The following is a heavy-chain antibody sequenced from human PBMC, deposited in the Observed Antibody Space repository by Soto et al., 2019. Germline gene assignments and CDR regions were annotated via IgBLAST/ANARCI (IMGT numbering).Heavy chain of an antibody. CDR1: GCSFTSYW. J-gene: IGHJ3*02. V-gene: IGHV5-10-1*01. CDR2: IDPSDSYT. D-gene: IGHD6-19*01. Sequence: XESLKISCRGSGCSFTSYWISWVPQMPGKGLEWMGRIDPSDSYTNYSPSLQGHVTISADKSISTAYLQWSSLKASDTAMYYCARHSSADAFDIWGQGTMVTVSS. CDR3: ARHSSADAFDI.